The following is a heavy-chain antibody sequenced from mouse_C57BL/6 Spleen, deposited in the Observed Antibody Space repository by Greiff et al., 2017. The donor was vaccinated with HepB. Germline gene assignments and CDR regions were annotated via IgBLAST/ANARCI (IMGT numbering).Heavy chain of an antibody. J-gene: IGHJ3*01. V-gene: IGHV14-2*01. Sequence: EVQLVESGAELVKPGASVKLSCTASGFNIKDYYMHWVKQRTEQGLEWIGRIDPEDGETKYAPKFQGKATITADTSSNTAYLQLSSLTSEDTAVYYCARGAYGSSLFAYWGQGTLVTVSA. D-gene: IGHD1-1*01. CDR3: ARGAYGSSLFAY. CDR1: GFNIKDYY. CDR2: IDPEDGET.